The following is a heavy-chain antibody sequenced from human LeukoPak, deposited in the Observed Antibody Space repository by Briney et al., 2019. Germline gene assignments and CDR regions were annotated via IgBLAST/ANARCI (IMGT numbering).Heavy chain of an antibody. CDR2: ISGSGGST. Sequence: GGSLRLSCAASGFTFSSYAMSWVRQAPGKGLEWVSAISGSGGSTYYADPVKGRFTISRDNSKNTLYLQMNSLRAEDTAVYYCAKDAVTTSRSPYYFDYWGQGTLVTVSS. CDR1: GFTFSSYA. J-gene: IGHJ4*02. CDR3: AKDAVTTSRSPYYFDY. D-gene: IGHD4-17*01. V-gene: IGHV3-23*01.